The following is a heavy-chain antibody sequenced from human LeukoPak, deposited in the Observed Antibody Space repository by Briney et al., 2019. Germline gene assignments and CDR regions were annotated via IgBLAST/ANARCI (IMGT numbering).Heavy chain of an antibody. J-gene: IGHJ3*02. CDR2: IYYIGST. CDR3: ARADRCSSTSCDAFDI. CDR1: GGSIRSYY. D-gene: IGHD2-2*01. V-gene: IGHV4-59*08. Sequence: SETLSLTCTVSGGSIRSYYWSWVRQPPGKGLECIGYIYYIGSTNYNPSLKSRVTISLDTSKNQFSLKLSSVTAADTAVYYCARADRCSSTSCDAFDIWGQGTMVTVSS.